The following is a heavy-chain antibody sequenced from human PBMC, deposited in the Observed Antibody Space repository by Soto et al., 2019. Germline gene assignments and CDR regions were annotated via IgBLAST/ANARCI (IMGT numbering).Heavy chain of an antibody. D-gene: IGHD6-19*01. Sequence: ASVKVSCKASGYTFTSYAMHWVRQAPGQRLEWMGWINAGNGSTKYSQKFQGRVTITRDTSASTAYMELSSLRSEDTAVYYCARVKGSGWYSYWGQGTLVTVSS. CDR2: INAGNGST. CDR3: ARVKGSGWYSY. J-gene: IGHJ4*02. V-gene: IGHV1-3*01. CDR1: GYTFTSYA.